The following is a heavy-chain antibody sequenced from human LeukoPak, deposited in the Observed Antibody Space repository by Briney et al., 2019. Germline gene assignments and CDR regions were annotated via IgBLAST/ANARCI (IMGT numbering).Heavy chain of an antibody. D-gene: IGHD3-3*01. CDR1: GGSIHNNY. J-gene: IGHJ4*02. CDR3: ARGPYSDFWSGYPYFDY. CDR2: IYTSGST. Sequence: SETLSLTCTVSGGSIHNNYWSWVRQPAGKGLELIGRIYTSGSTNYNPSLKSRVTISVDTSKNHFSLRLSSVTAADTAVYYCARGPYSDFWSGYPYFDYWGQGTLVTVSS. V-gene: IGHV4-4*07.